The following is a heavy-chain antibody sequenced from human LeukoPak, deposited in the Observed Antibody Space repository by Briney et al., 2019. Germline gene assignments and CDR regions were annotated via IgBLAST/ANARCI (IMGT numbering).Heavy chain of an antibody. CDR3: ARGAYDSSGYSELGY. D-gene: IGHD3-22*01. CDR1: GYTFTSYD. CDR2: MNPNSGNT. J-gene: IGHJ4*02. V-gene: IGHV1-8*01. Sequence: EASVKVSCKASGYTFTSYDINWVRQATGQGLEWMGWMNPNSGNTGYAQKFQGRVTMTRNTSISTAYMELSGLRSEDTAVYYCARGAYDSSGYSELGYWGQGTLVTVSS.